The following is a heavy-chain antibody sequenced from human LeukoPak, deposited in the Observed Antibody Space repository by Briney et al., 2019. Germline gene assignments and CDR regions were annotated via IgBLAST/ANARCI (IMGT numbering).Heavy chain of an antibody. CDR3: AKDRNSEYFDY. CDR1: GFTFSRYA. CDR2: ISGSGGST. D-gene: IGHD1-26*01. V-gene: IGHV3-23*01. J-gene: IGHJ4*02. Sequence: GGSLRLSCAASGFTFSRYAMRWVRQARGKGLEWVSAISGSGGSTYYTDSVKGRFTISRDNYKNTLYLQVNSLRAEDTAVYYCAKDRNSEYFDYWGQGTLVTVSS.